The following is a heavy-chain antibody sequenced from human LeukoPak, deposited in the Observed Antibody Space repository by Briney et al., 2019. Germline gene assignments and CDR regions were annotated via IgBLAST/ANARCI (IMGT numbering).Heavy chain of an antibody. CDR1: GYTFTGYY. CDR3: ARIRSYGDYVGVEFDP. V-gene: IGHV1-2*02. Sequence: ASVKVSCKASGYTFTGYYMHWVRQAPGQGLEWMGWINPSSGGTNYAQKFQGRVTMTRDTSISTAYMELSRLRSDDTAVYYCARIRSYGDYVGVEFDPWGQGTLVTVSS. D-gene: IGHD4-17*01. J-gene: IGHJ5*02. CDR2: INPSSGGT.